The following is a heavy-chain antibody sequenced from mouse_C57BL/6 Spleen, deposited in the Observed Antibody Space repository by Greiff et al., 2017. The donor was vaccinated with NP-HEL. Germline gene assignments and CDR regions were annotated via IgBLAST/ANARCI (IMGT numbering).Heavy chain of an antibody. D-gene: IGHD3-2*02. CDR1: GYTFTDYE. Sequence: QSGAELVRPGASVTLSCKASGYTFTDYEMHWVKQTPVHGLEWIGAIDPETGGTAYNQKFKGKAILTADKSSSTAYMELRSLTSEDSAVYYCTRRTAQAEGFAYWGQGTLVTVSA. V-gene: IGHV1-15*01. J-gene: IGHJ3*01. CDR3: TRRTAQAEGFAY. CDR2: IDPETGGT.